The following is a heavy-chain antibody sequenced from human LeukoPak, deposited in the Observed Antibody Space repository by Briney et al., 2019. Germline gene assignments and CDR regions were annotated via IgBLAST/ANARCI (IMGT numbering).Heavy chain of an antibody. CDR2: ISSSGRTI. CDR1: GFTFDDYA. J-gene: IGHJ4*02. CDR3: TRPQPYDY. D-gene: IGHD5-18*01. V-gene: IGHV3-48*01. Sequence: GRSLRLSCAASGFTFDDYAMNWVRQAPGKGLEWVSYISSSGRTIYYADSVKGRFTISRDNAKNSLFLQMNSLRAEDTAVYYCTRPQPYDYWGQGTLVTVSS.